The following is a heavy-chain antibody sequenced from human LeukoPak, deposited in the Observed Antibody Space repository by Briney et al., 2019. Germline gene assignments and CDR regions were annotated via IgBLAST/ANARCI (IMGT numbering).Heavy chain of an antibody. D-gene: IGHD6-13*01. CDR1: GFTFDDYA. CDR2: ISWNSGSI. V-gene: IGHV3-9*01. Sequence: GRSLRLSCAASGFTFDDYAMHWVRQAPGKGREWVSGISWNSGSIGYADSVKGRFTISRDNAKNSLYLQMNSLRAEDTALYYCAKGGGSSSWSLPNYYYYYMDVWGKGTTVTVSS. CDR3: AKGGGSSSWSLPNYYYYYMDV. J-gene: IGHJ6*03.